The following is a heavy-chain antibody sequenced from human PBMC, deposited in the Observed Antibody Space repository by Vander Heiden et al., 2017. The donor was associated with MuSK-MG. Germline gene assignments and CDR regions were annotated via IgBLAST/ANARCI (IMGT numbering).Heavy chain of an antibody. D-gene: IGHD2-15*01. CDR3: VGRGYCSGGSCYLDY. Sequence: EVQLVESGGGLVQPGGSLRLPCSASGFTFSSYAMHWVRQAPGKGLEYVSAISSNGGSTYYADSVKGRFTISRDNSKNTLYLQMSSLRAEDTAVYYCVGRGYCSGGSCYLDYWGQGTLVTVSS. J-gene: IGHJ4*02. CDR1: GFTFSSYA. V-gene: IGHV3-64D*06. CDR2: ISSNGGST.